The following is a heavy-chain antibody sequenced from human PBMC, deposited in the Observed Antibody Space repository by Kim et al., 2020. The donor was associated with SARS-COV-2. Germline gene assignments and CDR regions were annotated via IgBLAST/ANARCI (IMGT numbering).Heavy chain of an antibody. CDR1: GGSISSSSYY. Sequence: SETLSLTCTVSGGSISSSSYYWGWIRQPPGKGLEWIGSIYYSGSTYYNPSLKSRVTISVDTSKNQFSLKLSTVTAADTAVYYCARHRVLRYFDWLLYNPQIDYWGQRTLVTVSS. CDR2: IYYSGST. D-gene: IGHD3-9*01. V-gene: IGHV4-39*01. J-gene: IGHJ4*02. CDR3: ARHRVLRYFDWLLYNPQIDY.